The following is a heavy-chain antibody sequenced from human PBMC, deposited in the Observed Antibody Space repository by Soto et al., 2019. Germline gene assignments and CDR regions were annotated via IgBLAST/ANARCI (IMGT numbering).Heavy chain of an antibody. V-gene: IGHV4-39*02. D-gene: IGHD2-21*02. CDR2: IFYTGTT. Sequence: QLQLRESGPGLVKPSETLSLSCTVSGDSIRFSNYYWGWIRQSPGKGLEWIGIIFYTGTTYYNPSLRSRVTISVDASTNYFSLELAPVTATDTAVYYCARLGNGDCSAWGLGECPKQIDYWGQGTLVTVSS. J-gene: IGHJ4*02. CDR3: ARLGNGDCSAWGLGECPKQIDY. CDR1: GDSIRFSNYY.